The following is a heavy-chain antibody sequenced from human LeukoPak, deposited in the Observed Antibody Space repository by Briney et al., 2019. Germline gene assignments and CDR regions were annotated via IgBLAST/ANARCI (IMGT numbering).Heavy chain of an antibody. D-gene: IGHD2-2*02. J-gene: IGHJ4*02. CDR1: GGSISSYY. CDR2: IHYSGST. V-gene: IGHV4-59*08. Sequence: SETLSLTCTVSGGSISSYYWSWIRQPPGKGLEWIGYIHYSGSTNYNPSLKSRVTISVDTSKNQFSLKLSSVTAADTAVYYCARLVYPTYYFDYWGQGTLVTVSS. CDR3: ARLVYPTYYFDY.